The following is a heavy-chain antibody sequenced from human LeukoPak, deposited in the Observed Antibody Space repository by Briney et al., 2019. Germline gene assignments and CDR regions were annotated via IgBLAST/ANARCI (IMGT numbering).Heavy chain of an antibody. D-gene: IGHD3-22*01. Sequence: GESLKISCKGSGYSFTSYWIGWVRQMPGKGLEWMGIIYPGDSDTRYSPSFQGQVTISADKSISTAYLQWSSLKASDTAMYYCARHVYDSGGYYYSTPVYYFDYWGQGTLVTVSS. CDR1: GYSFTSYW. V-gene: IGHV5-51*01. CDR2: IYPGDSDT. CDR3: ARHVYDSGGYYYSTPVYYFDY. J-gene: IGHJ4*02.